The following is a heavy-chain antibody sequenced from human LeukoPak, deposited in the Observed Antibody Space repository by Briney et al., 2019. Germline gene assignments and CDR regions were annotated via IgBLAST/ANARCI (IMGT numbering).Heavy chain of an antibody. CDR3: ARDGRGGRENWFDP. D-gene: IGHD2-15*01. CDR2: ILPIFGTT. J-gene: IGHJ5*02. CDR1: GGTFSNYA. V-gene: IGHV1-69*06. Sequence: SVKVSCQSSGGTFSNYAFGWVRQAPGQGLEWMGRILPIFGTTNYAQNFQGRVTITADKYTSTVYMELSSLRSEDTAVYYCARDGRGGRENWFDPWGQGTLVTVSS.